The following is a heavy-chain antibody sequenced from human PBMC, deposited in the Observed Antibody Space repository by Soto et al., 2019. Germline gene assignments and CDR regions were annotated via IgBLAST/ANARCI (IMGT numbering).Heavy chain of an antibody. Sequence: SETLSLTCTVSGGSISSYYWSWIRQPPGKGLEWIGYIYYSGSTNYNPSLKSRVTISVDTSKNQFSLKLSSVTAADTAVYYCASTVGAAKGNYFDYWGQGTLVTVSS. CDR2: IYYSGST. J-gene: IGHJ4*02. D-gene: IGHD1-26*01. CDR3: ASTVGAAKGNYFDY. V-gene: IGHV4-59*08. CDR1: GGSISSYY.